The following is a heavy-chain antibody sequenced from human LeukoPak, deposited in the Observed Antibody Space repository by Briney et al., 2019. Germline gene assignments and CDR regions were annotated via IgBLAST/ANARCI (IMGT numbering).Heavy chain of an antibody. CDR2: LSYSGVS. CDR3: ARLPEGGYATSLGWLDP. CDR1: GGSISSYY. Sequence: SETLSLTCTVPGGSISSYYWSLIRQPPWHGLASIGYLSYSGVSTYNPSLGSRVTISRDTSKNEVSLNLSSVTAADTAVYFCARLPEGGYATSLGWLDPWGQGTRVTVSS. D-gene: IGHD5-24*01. J-gene: IGHJ5*02. V-gene: IGHV4-59*08.